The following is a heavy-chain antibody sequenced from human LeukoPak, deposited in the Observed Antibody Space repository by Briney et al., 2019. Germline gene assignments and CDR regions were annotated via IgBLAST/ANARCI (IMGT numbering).Heavy chain of an antibody. CDR2: ISSSSSSI. CDR3: ASYDGFTQDKGDY. D-gene: IGHD3-16*01. J-gene: IGHJ4*02. CDR1: GLSFSGFD. V-gene: IGHV3-48*03. Sequence: GGSLRLSCAASGLSFSGFDMNWVRQAPGKGLEWAAKISSSSSSIYYADSVKGRFTVSRDNAKNSLFLQMNSLRVEDTAVYYCASYDGFTQDKGDYWGQGTLVTVSS.